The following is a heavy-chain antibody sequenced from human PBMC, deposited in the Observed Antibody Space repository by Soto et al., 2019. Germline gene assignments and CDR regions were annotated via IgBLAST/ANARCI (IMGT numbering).Heavy chain of an antibody. CDR2: ISGSGGST. V-gene: IGHV3-23*01. CDR3: AKDSMSGWSLFPFDY. CDR1: GFTFSSYA. Sequence: GGSLRLSCAASGFTFSSYAMSWVRQAPGKGLEWVSAISGSGGSTYYADSVKGRFTISRDNSKNTLYLQMNSLRAEDTAVYYCAKDSMSGWSLFPFDYWGQGTLVTVSS. D-gene: IGHD6-19*01. J-gene: IGHJ4*02.